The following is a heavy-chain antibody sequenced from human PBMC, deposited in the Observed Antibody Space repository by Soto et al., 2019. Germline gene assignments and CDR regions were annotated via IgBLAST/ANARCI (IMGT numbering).Heavy chain of an antibody. J-gene: IGHJ6*02. Sequence: LSLTCTVSGGSISSGGYYWSWIRQHPGKGLEWIGYIYYSGSTYYNPSLKSRVTISVDTSTSQFSLKLSSVTAADTAVYYCARDRTEWFPRHPRWVHYYGMDFWGQGTTVTVSS. V-gene: IGHV4-31*03. CDR1: GGSISSGGYY. D-gene: IGHD3-3*01. CDR2: IYYSGST. CDR3: ARDRTEWFPRHPRWVHYYGMDF.